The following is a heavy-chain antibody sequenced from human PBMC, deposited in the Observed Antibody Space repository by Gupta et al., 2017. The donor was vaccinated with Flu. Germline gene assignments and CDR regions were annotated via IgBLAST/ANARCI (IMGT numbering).Heavy chain of an antibody. CDR1: GFSVSTNGVG. V-gene: IGHV2-5*02. Sequence: QITLKESGPTLVTPTQTLTLTCACSGFSVSTNGVGVGWIRQPPGKALEWLAINYWDDDKRYRPSLKSRLTITKDTSKNQVVLTMTTVDPVDTATYFCARGVRRPDCSGGACYYFDYWGQGTPVTVSS. CDR2: NYWDDDK. D-gene: IGHD2-15*01. CDR3: ARGVRRPDCSGGACYYFDY. J-gene: IGHJ4*02.